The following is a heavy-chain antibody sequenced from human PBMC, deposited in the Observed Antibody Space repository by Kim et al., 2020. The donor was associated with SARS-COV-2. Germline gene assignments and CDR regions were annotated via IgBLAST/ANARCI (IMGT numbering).Heavy chain of an antibody. CDR1: GYTFTSYG. V-gene: IGHV1-18*01. Sequence: ASVKVSCKASGYTFTSYGISWVRQAPGQGLEWMGWISAYNGNTNYAQKLQGRVTMTTDTSTSTAYMELRSLRSDDTAVYYCAREGGYSGYDLSYTYYYYGMDLWGQGTTGTVSS. CDR3: AREGGYSGYDLSYTYYYYGMDL. CDR2: ISAYNGNT. J-gene: IGHJ6*02. D-gene: IGHD5-12*01.